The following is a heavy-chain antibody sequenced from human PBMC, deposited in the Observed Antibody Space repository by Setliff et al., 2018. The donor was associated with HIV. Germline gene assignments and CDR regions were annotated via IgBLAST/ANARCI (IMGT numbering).Heavy chain of an antibody. V-gene: IGHV1-3*01. CDR2: IKVGSGNT. J-gene: IGHJ5*02. D-gene: IGHD2-15*01. CDR3: ARDGCSGQSCYLYNWFDP. Sequence: ASVKVSCKASGYTFTSHTIHWVRQAPGQRLEWMGWIKVGSGNTQYSKEFQGRVTITRDTSATTAYMELSSLTSEDTAVYYCARDGCSGQSCYLYNWFDPWGQGTLVTVSS. CDR1: GYTFTSHT.